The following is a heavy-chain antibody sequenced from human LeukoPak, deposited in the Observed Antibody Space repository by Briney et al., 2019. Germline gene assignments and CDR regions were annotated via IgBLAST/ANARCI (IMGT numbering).Heavy chain of an antibody. CDR2: INGRGDDT. CDR1: SGFA. J-gene: IGHJ4*02. V-gene: IGHV3-23*01. D-gene: IGHD6-19*01. CDR3: AKGHRSSSSFFDS. Sequence: GGSLRLSCAAFSGFAMSWVRQAPGRGLEWVSAINGRGDDTYYPDSVKGRFTISRDNSNNTLYLQMNSLRAEDTAVYYCAKGHRSSSSFFDSWGQGILVTVSA.